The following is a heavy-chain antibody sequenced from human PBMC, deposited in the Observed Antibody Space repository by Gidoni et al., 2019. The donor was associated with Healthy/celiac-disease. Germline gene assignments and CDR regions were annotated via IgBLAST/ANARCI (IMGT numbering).Heavy chain of an antibody. CDR3: ARSVQTLGPLRWEYAFDI. CDR1: GFPFSSYA. V-gene: IGHV3-30*01. D-gene: IGHD4-17*01. J-gene: IGHJ3*02. CDR2: ISYDGSNK. Sequence: QVQLVESGGGVVQPGRSLRLSCAASGFPFSSYAMHWVRQAPGKGLEWVAVISYDGSNKYYADSVKGRFTISRDNSKNTLYLQMNSLRAEDTAVYYCARSVQTLGPLRWEYAFDIWGQGTMVTVSS.